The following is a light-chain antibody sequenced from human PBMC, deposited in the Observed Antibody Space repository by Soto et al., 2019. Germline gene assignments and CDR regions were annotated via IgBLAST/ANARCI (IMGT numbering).Light chain of an antibody. J-gene: IGKJ5*01. V-gene: IGKV3-15*01. CDR3: QQYNNWASVT. CDR2: GAA. CDR1: QSVSSN. Sequence: EIEMTQSPPTLSVSPGERATLTCRASQSVSSNLAWYQQKPGQAPRRLIYGAATRATGIPARFSGSGSGTEFSLTISSLRYADFAAYYCQQYNNWASVTFGQGTRLEN.